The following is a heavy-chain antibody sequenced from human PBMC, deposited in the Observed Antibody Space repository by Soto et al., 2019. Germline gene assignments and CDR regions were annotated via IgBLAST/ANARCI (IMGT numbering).Heavy chain of an antibody. J-gene: IGHJ4*02. D-gene: IGHD3-3*02. Sequence: PGESLKISCKGSGYRFTSYWISWVRQMPGKGLEWMGRLDPSNSYTHYSPSFHGHVTISADNSISTAYLQWSNLRASDTAIYYCAFLDTSLDFDFWGQGTLVTVSS. CDR3: AFLDTSLDFDF. CDR1: GYRFTSYW. V-gene: IGHV5-10-1*01. CDR2: LDPSNSYT.